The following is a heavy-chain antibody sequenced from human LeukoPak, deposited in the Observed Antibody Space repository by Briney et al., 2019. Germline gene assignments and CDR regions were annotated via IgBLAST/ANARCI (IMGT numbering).Heavy chain of an antibody. Sequence: SETLSLTCAVYGGSFSGYYWSWIRQPPGRQLEWIGEINHSGSTNYNPSLKSRVTISLDTSKNQFSLRLTSVTAADTAVYYCARDPDGYRQGHHFDYWGQGTLVTVSS. J-gene: IGHJ4*02. CDR2: INHSGST. D-gene: IGHD5-18*01. V-gene: IGHV4-34*01. CDR1: GGSFSGYY. CDR3: ARDPDGYRQGHHFDY.